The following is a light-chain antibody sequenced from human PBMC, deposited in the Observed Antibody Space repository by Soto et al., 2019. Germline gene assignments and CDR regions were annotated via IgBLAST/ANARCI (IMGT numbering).Light chain of an antibody. CDR2: EVT. CDR3: SSYEGSNNFV. CDR1: SSDVGYYDY. V-gene: IGLV2-8*01. J-gene: IGLJ1*01. Sequence: QSALTQPPSASGFPGQSVTISCTGTSSDVGYYDYVSWYQQHPGKAPKLVIYEVTKRPSGVPDRVSASKSGNTASLTVSGLRAEDEADYYCSSYEGSNNFVFGSGTKVTGL.